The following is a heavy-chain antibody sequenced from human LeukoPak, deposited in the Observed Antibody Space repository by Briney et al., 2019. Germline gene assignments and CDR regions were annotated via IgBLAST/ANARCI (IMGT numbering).Heavy chain of an antibody. D-gene: IGHD2-15*01. CDR2: ISGSGGTT. CDR3: AKRVVVAAICVQCYFDY. CDR1: GFTFNNYA. J-gene: IGHJ4*02. Sequence: GGSLRLSCAASGFTFNNYAMNWVRQAPGKGLEWVSVISGSGGTTYYADSVKGRFTISRDSSKNTLYLQMNSLRAEDTAVYYCAKRVVVAAICVQCYFDYWGQGTLVTVSS. V-gene: IGHV3-23*01.